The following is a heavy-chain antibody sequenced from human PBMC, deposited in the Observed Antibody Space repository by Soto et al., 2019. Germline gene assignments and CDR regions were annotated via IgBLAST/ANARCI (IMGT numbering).Heavy chain of an antibody. CDR2: INHSGST. D-gene: IGHD2-15*01. CDR3: ARAGEYCSGGSCYYVGFDI. CDR1: GGSFSGYS. J-gene: IGHJ3*02. V-gene: IGHV4-34*01. Sequence: SETLSLTCAVYGGSFSGYSWSWIRQPPGKGLEWIGEINHSGSTNYNPSVKSRVTISVDTSKNQFSLKLSTVTAADTAVYYCARAGEYCSGGSCYYVGFDIWGQGTMVTVSS.